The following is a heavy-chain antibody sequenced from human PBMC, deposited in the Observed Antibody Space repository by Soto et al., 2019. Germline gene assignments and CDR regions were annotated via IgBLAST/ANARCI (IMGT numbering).Heavy chain of an antibody. D-gene: IGHD5-18*01. J-gene: IGHJ4*02. Sequence: TLSLTCTVSGGSISSYYWSWIRQPPGKGLEWIGYIYYSGSTNYNPSLKSRVTISVDTSKNQFSLKLTSVTAADTAVYYCARNVDTARAYYFDFWGQGTLVTVSS. CDR2: IYYSGST. CDR3: ARNVDTARAYYFDF. V-gene: IGHV4-59*01. CDR1: GGSISSYY.